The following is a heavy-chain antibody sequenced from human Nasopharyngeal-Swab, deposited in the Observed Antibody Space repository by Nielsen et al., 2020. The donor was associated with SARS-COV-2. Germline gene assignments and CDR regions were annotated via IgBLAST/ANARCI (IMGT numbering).Heavy chain of an antibody. CDR1: GFTFRSYA. D-gene: IGHD2-15*01. V-gene: IGHV3-23*01. CDR3: AKDQGYCSGGSCYDYYYYMDV. J-gene: IGHJ6*03. Sequence: GESLKISCAASGFTFRSYAMSWVRQAPGKGLEWVSAISGSGGSTYYADSVKGRFTISRDNSKNTLYLQMNSLRAEDTAVYYCAKDQGYCSGGSCYDYYYYMDVWGKGTTVTVSS. CDR2: ISGSGGST.